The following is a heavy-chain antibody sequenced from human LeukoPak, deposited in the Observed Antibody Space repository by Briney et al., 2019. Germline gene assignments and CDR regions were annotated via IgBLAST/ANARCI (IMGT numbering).Heavy chain of an antibody. Sequence: TGGSLRLSCAASGFTFDDYAMHWVRQATGKGLEWVSGISWNSGSIGYADSVKGRFTISRDNAKNSLYLQMNSLRAEDMALYYCAKDMVPLEYSSSSGFWFDPWGQGTLVTVSS. CDR1: GFTFDDYA. V-gene: IGHV3-9*03. CDR2: ISWNSGSI. CDR3: AKDMVPLEYSSSSGFWFDP. J-gene: IGHJ5*02. D-gene: IGHD6-6*01.